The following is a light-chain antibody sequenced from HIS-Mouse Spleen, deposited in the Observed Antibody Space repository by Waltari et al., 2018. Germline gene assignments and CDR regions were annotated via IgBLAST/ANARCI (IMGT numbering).Light chain of an antibody. V-gene: IGLV1-44*01. CDR2: SNN. Sequence: QSVLTQPPSASGTPGQRVTISCSGSSSNIGSNTVNWYQPLPGTAHKLLIYSNNQRPSGVPDRFSGSKSGTSASLAISGLQSEDEADYYCAAWDDSLNGWVFGGGTKLTVL. J-gene: IGLJ3*02. CDR1: SSNIGSNT. CDR3: AAWDDSLNGWV.